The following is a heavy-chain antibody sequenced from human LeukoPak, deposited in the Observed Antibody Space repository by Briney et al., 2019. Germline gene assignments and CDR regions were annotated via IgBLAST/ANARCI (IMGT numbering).Heavy chain of an antibody. V-gene: IGHV1-46*01. Sequence: ASVKLSCKASGYTFTSYHMHWVRQAPGQGVEWMGIINPSGGSTSYAQKFQGRVTVTRDTSTSTVYMELSSLRSEDTAVYYCARELSPSGNYDCWGQGTLVTVSS. D-gene: IGHD1-26*01. J-gene: IGHJ4*02. CDR3: ARELSPSGNYDC. CDR1: GYTFTSYH. CDR2: INPSGGST.